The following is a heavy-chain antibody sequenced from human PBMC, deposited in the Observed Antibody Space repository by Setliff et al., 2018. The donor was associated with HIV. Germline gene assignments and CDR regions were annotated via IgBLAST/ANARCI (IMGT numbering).Heavy chain of an antibody. J-gene: IGHJ6*02. CDR1: GGTFSSYA. D-gene: IGHD3-3*01. V-gene: IGHV1-69*13. CDR3: ARDGRFLEWSPRGMDV. Sequence: GASVKVSCKASGGTFSSYAISWVRQAPGQGLEWMGGIIPIFGTANYAQKFQGRVTITADESTSTAYMELSSLRSEDTAVYYCARDGRFLEWSPRGMDVWGQGTTVTVSS. CDR2: IIPIFGTA.